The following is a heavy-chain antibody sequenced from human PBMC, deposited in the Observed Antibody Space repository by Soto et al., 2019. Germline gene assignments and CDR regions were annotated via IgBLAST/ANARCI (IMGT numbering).Heavy chain of an antibody. CDR2: ISNNFGNSFNT. CDR1: RFAFGNYA. CDR3: ATDPSTGYADS. J-gene: IGHJ4*02. V-gene: IGHV3-23*01. D-gene: IGHD3-9*01. Sequence: EVQLLESGGDLVQPGGSLRLSCAASRFAFGNYAMAWVRQAPGKGLEWVSTISNNFGNSFNTHYADSVEGRFTISRDNAKNTLYLQMNRLRADDTAVYSCATDPSTGYADSWGQGTLVTVSS.